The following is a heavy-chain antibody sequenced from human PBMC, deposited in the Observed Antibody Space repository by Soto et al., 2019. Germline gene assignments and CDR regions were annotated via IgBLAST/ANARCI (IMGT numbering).Heavy chain of an antibody. CDR3: AKGLGVEIHYYYGMDV. CDR1: GFTFSSYA. V-gene: IGHV3-23*01. J-gene: IGHJ6*04. CDR2: ISGSGGST. Sequence: GGSLRLSCAASGFTFSSYAMSWVRQAPGKGLEWVSAISGSGGSTYYADSVKGRFTISRDNSKNTLYLQMNSLRAEDTAVYYCAKGLGVEIHYYYGMDVWGKGTTVTVSS. D-gene: IGHD1-26*01.